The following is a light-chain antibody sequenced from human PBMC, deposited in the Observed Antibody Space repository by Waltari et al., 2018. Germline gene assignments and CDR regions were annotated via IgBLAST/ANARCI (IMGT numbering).Light chain of an antibody. V-gene: IGKV3-11*01. Sequence: EIVVTQSPATLSLSPGERATLSCRASHSVGGRFAWYQKKPGLAPRLLIYDTSSRATGIPDRFSGSGSGTDSTLTISSLEPEDIAVYFCHQESGWSHSFGQGTELEIK. CDR2: DTS. J-gene: IGKJ2*03. CDR3: HQESGWSHS. CDR1: HSVGGR.